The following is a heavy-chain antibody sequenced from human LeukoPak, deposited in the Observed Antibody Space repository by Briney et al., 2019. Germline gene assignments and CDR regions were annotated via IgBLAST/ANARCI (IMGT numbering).Heavy chain of an antibody. CDR2: IIPIFGTA. CDR3: ARGRGCSGGSCYPNGFDP. D-gene: IGHD2-15*01. CDR1: GGTFSSYA. Sequence: SVKVSCKASGGTFSSYAISWVRQAPGQGLEWMGGIIPIFGTANYAQKFQGRVTITADESTSTAYMELSSLRSEDTAVYYCARGRGCSGGSCYPNGFDPWGQGTLVTVSS. V-gene: IGHV1-69*13. J-gene: IGHJ5*02.